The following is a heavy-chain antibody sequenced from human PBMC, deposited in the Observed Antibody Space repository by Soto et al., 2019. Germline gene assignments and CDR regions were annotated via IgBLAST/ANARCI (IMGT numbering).Heavy chain of an antibody. J-gene: IGHJ2*01. Sequence: QLQLQESGAGLVKPSQTLSLTCAVSGGSISSGGFSWSWIRQPPGKGLEWIGYIFPSGSTYYNPSLQSRVTIYVDTSKNQFALNMSAVAAADTAVDYCAREAGSGSAGGYFNLWGGGTLVTVSS. D-gene: IGHD1-26*01. CDR2: IFPSGST. CDR3: AREAGSGSAGGYFNL. V-gene: IGHV4-30-2*01. CDR1: GGSISSGGFS.